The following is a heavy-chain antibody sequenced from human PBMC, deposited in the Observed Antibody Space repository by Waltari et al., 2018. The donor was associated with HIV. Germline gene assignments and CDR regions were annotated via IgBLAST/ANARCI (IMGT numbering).Heavy chain of an antibody. CDR1: AYSVSSGYC. J-gene: IGHJ4*02. D-gene: IGHD5-18*01. CDR3: ARGDSAMVSDY. CDR2: ISHRGST. Sequence: QVQLQESGPGLVKPAETLSLTCAVSAYSVSSGYCWGWIRQPPGKGLEWIGYISHRGSTYYNPSLKSRVTISVDTSKNQFSLNLRSVTAADTAVYYCARGDSAMVSDYWGQGTLVTVSS. V-gene: IGHV4-38-2*01.